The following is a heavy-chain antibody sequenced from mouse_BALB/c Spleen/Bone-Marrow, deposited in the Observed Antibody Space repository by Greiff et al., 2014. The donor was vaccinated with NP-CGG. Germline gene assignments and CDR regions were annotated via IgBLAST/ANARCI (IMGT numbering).Heavy chain of an antibody. CDR1: GFSLTDYG. CDR2: LWAGGST. J-gene: IGHJ4*01. V-gene: IGHV2-9*02. CDR3: SREGRGYYGSSGYSMDY. Sequence: QVQLKESGPGLVAPSQSLSITCTVSGFSLTDYGVHWVRQPPGKGLEWLGVLWAGGSTNYNSTLMSRLSISKDNSKSQVFLKMNSLQTDDTAMYYCSREGRGYYGSSGYSMDYWGQGTSVTVSS. D-gene: IGHD1-1*01.